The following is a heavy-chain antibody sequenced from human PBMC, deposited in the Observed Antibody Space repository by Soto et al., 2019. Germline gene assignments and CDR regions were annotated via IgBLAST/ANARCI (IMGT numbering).Heavy chain of an antibody. Sequence: PSETLSLTCTVSGGSLSYYYWSWIRQTPGKGLEWIGYVYYTGSTNYNPSLKSRVTISLDTSKNQFSLKLSSVTAADTAVYYCARSSSSYYDMGVWGQGTTVTVSS. CDR1: GGSLSYYY. J-gene: IGHJ6*02. CDR3: ARSSSSYYDMGV. CDR2: VYYTGST. V-gene: IGHV4-59*01. D-gene: IGHD3-16*02.